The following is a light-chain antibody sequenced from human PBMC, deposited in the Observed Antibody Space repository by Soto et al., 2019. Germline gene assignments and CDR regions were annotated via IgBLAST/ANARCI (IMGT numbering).Light chain of an antibody. CDR2: EVS. J-gene: IGLJ2*01. Sequence: QSALTQPASVSGSPGQSITISCTGTSSDVGGHNYVSWYQQHPGIAPKLMISEVSNRPSGVSNRFSGSKSGNTASLTISGIQAEDEADYYCSSYTTSSTLVFGGGTKPTVL. CDR1: SSDVGGHNY. CDR3: SSYTTSSTLV. V-gene: IGLV2-14*01.